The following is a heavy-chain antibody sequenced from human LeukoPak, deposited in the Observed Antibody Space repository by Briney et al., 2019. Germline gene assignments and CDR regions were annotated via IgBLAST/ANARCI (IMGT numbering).Heavy chain of an antibody. J-gene: IGHJ5*02. V-gene: IGHV4-4*07. CDR2: IYTSGNT. Sequence: SETLSLTCTVSGGSLSSYYWSWIRQPAEKGLEWIGRIYTSGNTHYNPSLKSRVTMSLDMSKNQFSLELTSVTAADTAVYYCARRFSRITMIRGESWFDPWGQGTLVIVSS. CDR1: GGSLSSYY. CDR3: ARRFSRITMIRGESWFDP. D-gene: IGHD3-10*01.